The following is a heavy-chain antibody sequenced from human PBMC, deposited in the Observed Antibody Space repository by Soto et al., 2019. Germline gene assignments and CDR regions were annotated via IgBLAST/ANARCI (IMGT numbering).Heavy chain of an antibody. CDR2: ISYDGSNT. Sequence: PGGNPRISSAASGFTFTAFAMHWVRQAPGKGLEWVAIISYDGSNTHYADSVKGRLTISRDNSKNTAYLQMNSLRPEDTAVYYCSIDLYFASCSFDFWCQGILVSVS. CDR1: GFTFTAFA. D-gene: IGHD3-9*01. CDR3: SIDLYFASCSFDF. J-gene: IGHJ4*02. V-gene: IGHV3-30-3*01.